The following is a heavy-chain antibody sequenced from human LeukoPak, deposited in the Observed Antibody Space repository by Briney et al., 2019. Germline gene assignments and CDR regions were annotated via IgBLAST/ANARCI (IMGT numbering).Heavy chain of an antibody. V-gene: IGHV1-46*01. CDR3: ARELCSGGSCYSGFYAFDI. CDR1: GYTFTSYY. Sequence: ASVKVSCKASGYTFTSYYMHWVRQAPGQGLEWMGIINPSGGSTSYAQKFQGRVTMTRDMSTSTVYMELSSLRSEDTAVYYCARELCSGGSCYSGFYAFDIWGQGTMVTVSS. J-gene: IGHJ3*02. CDR2: INPSGGST. D-gene: IGHD2-15*01.